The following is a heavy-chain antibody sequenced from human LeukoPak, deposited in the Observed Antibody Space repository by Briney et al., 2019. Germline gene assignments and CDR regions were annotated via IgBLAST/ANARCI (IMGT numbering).Heavy chain of an antibody. J-gene: IGHJ3*02. CDR3: ARDYRTGYYFDI. CDR2: INPKSGVT. CDR1: GYTFSGHY. V-gene: IGHV1-2*02. Sequence: ASVKVSCKASGYTFSGHYIHWVRQAPGQGLEWMGWINPKSGVTNSAPKFQDRVTVTRDTSISTAFMEVSRLRSDDTAVYYCARDYRTGYYFDIWGQGTMVTVSS. D-gene: IGHD3/OR15-3a*01.